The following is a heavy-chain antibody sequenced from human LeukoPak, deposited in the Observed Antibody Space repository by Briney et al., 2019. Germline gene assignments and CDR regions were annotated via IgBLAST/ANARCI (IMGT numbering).Heavy chain of an antibody. V-gene: IGHV1-69*13. D-gene: IGHD3-9*01. Sequence: ASVKVSCKASGGTFSTFAISWVRQAPGQGLEWMGGITPIFGAAKYAQKFQGRVTITADESTSTVNMELSSLRSEDTAVYYCAREAQLRYFDWLLSTPPNWFDPWGQGTLVTVSS. CDR1: GGTFSTFA. CDR3: AREAQLRYFDWLLSTPPNWFDP. J-gene: IGHJ5*02. CDR2: ITPIFGAA.